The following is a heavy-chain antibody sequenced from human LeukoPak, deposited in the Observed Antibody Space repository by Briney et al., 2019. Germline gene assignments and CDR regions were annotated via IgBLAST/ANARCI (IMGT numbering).Heavy chain of an antibody. CDR2: IYYSGST. V-gene: IGHV4-34*01. D-gene: IGHD4-11*01. Sequence: SETLSLTCAVYGGSFNSYYWNWIRQPPGRGLEWIGSIYYSGSTYYNPSLKSRVTISVDTSKNQFSLKLSSVTAADTAVYYCAREGGLQHHFDYWGQGTLVTVSS. J-gene: IGHJ4*02. CDR1: GGSFNSYY. CDR3: AREGGLQHHFDY.